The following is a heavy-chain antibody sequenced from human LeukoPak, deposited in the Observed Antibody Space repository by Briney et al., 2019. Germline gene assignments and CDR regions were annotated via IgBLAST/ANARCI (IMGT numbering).Heavy chain of an antibody. CDR3: ARDEYGPLDP. CDR1: GFTFSSYA. Sequence: GGSLRLSCAASGFTFSSYAMHWVRQAPGKGLEWVANIRQDGSEISYVDSVKGRFTISRDNAKSSLFLQMNRLRAEDTAVYYCARDEYGPLDPWGQGTLVTVSS. CDR2: IRQDGSEI. V-gene: IGHV3-7*01. J-gene: IGHJ5*02. D-gene: IGHD2/OR15-2a*01.